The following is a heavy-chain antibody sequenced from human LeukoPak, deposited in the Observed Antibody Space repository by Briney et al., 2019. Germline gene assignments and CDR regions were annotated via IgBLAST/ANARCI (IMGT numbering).Heavy chain of an antibody. CDR3: ARIPTRETLIDY. Sequence: GGSLRLSCAVSGFTFSSYAMHWVRQAPGKGLEWVAVISHDGSTKYYADSVKGRFTISGDNSKNTLYLQVNSLRAEDTAVYYCARIPTRETLIDYWGQGTLVTVSS. V-gene: IGHV3-30-3*01. CDR2: ISHDGSTK. CDR1: GFTFSSYA. D-gene: IGHD3-10*01. J-gene: IGHJ4*02.